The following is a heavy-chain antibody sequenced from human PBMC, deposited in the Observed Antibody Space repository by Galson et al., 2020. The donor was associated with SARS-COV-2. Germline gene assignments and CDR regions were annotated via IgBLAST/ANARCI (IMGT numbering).Heavy chain of an antibody. CDR2: MDRDDDK. CDR1: GFSLSTSGIC. J-gene: IGHJ2*01. D-gene: IGHD3-22*01. V-gene: IGHV2-70*11. Sequence: SGPTLVKPTQTLTLTSTFSGFSLSTSGICVSWIRQPPGKALDWLERMDRDDDKYYSTSLKTRLTISKDTSKNQVVLTMTNMDPVDTATYYCARIRLYYDSSGYYYYWYFDLWGRGTLVTVSS. CDR3: ARIRLYYDSSGYYYYWYFDL.